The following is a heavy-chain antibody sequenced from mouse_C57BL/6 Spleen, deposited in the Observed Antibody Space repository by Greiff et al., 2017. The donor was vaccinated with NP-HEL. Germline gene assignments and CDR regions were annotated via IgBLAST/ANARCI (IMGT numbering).Heavy chain of an antibody. CDR1: GYTFTSYW. Sequence: QVQLQQPGAELVKPGASVKMSCKASGYTFTSYWITWVKQRPGQGLEWIGDIYPGSGSTNYNEKFKSKATLTVDTSSSTAYMQLSSLTSEDAAVYYCARWGGAQATGWGQGTTLTVSS. V-gene: IGHV1-55*01. D-gene: IGHD3-2*02. CDR3: ARWGGAQATG. J-gene: IGHJ2*01. CDR2: IYPGSGST.